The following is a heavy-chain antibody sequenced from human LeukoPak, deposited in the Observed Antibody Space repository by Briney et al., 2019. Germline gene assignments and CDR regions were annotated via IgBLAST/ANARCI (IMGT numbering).Heavy chain of an antibody. CDR1: GGSFSGYY. CDR2: INHSGST. V-gene: IGHV4-34*01. D-gene: IGHD2-15*01. Sequence: SETLSLTCAVYGGSFSGYYWSWIRQPPGKGLEWIGEINHSGSTNYNPSLKSRVTISVDTSKNQFSLKLSSVTAADTAVYYCARAGDIVVVLAATFAFDIWGQGTMVTVSS. J-gene: IGHJ3*02. CDR3: ARAGDIVVVLAATFAFDI.